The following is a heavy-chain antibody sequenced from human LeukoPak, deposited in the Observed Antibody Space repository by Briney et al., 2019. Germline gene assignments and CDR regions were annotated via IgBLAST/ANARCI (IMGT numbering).Heavy chain of an antibody. J-gene: IGHJ4*01. CDR2: ISYSGNT. CDR1: GGSISKYY. Sequence: SETLSLTCIVSGGSISKYYWSWIRQPPGKGLEWIGYISYSGNTKYNSSLKSRVTISLDTSKNQFSLKLTSVTAADTAVYYCAREFRTNYCPDWGPGTLVTVSS. D-gene: IGHD1-7*01. CDR3: AREFRTNYCPD. V-gene: IGHV4-59*01.